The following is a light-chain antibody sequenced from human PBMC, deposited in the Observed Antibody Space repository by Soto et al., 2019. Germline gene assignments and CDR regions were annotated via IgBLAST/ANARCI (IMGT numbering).Light chain of an antibody. J-gene: IGLJ1*01. Sequence: SYELTQPPSVSEAPGKTARITCGGNNIGSQGVHWYQQKPGQAPVLVIYYDSERPSGIPERFSGSSSGNTATLTISRVEAGDEADYYCQVWDRSSDHQVFGTGTKLTVL. CDR3: QVWDRSSDHQV. CDR2: YDS. CDR1: NIGSQG. V-gene: IGLV3-21*04.